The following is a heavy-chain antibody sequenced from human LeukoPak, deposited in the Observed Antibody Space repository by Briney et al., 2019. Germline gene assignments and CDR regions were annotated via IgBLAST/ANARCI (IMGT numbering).Heavy chain of an antibody. V-gene: IGHV4-39*01. CDR2: MSYSGAT. CDR3: ARHRRYYDILTGYYAGPLDI. CDR1: GGSITSSSYY. D-gene: IGHD3-9*01. Sequence: SETLSLTCTVSGGSITSSSYYWGWIRQPPGKGLEWIGSMSYSGATYYNPSLKNRLTISLHTSKNQFSPRLSSVTAADTAVYYCARHRRYYDILTGYYAGPLDIWGQGTKVTVSS. J-gene: IGHJ3*02.